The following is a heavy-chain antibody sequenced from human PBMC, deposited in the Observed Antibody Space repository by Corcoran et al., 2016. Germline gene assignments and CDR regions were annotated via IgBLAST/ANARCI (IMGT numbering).Heavy chain of an antibody. D-gene: IGHD3-22*01. CDR2: INHSGST. V-gene: IGHV4-34*01. CDR3: ARGTVVAYFDY. J-gene: IGHJ4*02. CDR1: GGSFSGYY. Sequence: QVQLQQWGAGLLKPSETLSLTCAVYGGSFSGYYWSWIHQPPGKGREWIGEINHSGSTNYNPSLKSRVTISVDTSKNQFSLKLSSVTAADTAVYYCARGTVVAYFDYWGQGTLVTVSS.